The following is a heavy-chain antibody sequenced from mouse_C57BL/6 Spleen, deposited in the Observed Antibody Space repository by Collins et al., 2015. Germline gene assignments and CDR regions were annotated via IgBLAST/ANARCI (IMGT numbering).Heavy chain of an antibody. J-gene: IGHJ3*01. CDR2: IYPSDSET. V-gene: IGHV1-61*01. D-gene: IGHD1-1*01. CDR1: GYTFTSYW. Sequence: QVQLQQPGAELVKPGSSVKLSCKASGYTFTSYWMDWVKQRPGQGLEWIGNIYPSDSETHYNQKFKDKATLTVDKSSSTAYMQLSSLTSEDSAVYYCARGYGSSYASAYWGQGTLVTVSA. CDR3: ARGYGSSYASAY.